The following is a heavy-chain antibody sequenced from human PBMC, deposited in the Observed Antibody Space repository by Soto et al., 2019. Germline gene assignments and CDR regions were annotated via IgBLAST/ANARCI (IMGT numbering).Heavy chain of an antibody. D-gene: IGHD5-12*01. CDR2: IYESGYT. CDR3: VLDY. CDR1: VASISSGYYY. J-gene: IGHJ4*02. Sequence: LSVTCSVFVASISSGYYYWSWVRQRPGKGLEWVGYIYESGYTYYNTSLKSRLTISLDRSNNQFSLGLTSVTAADTGVFRLVLDYWGQGTQVTVSS. V-gene: IGHV4-30-4*08.